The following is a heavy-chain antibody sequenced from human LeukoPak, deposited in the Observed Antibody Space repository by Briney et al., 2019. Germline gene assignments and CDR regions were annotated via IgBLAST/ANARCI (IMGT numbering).Heavy chain of an antibody. V-gene: IGHV3-23*01. D-gene: IGHD4-11*01. CDR1: GFTFSNYA. CDR3: ARDNYMTSDAFDI. J-gene: IGHJ3*02. Sequence: PGGSLRLSCAASGFTFSNYAMRWVRQAPEKGLEWVSTISISGGTTDYADSVKGRFTISRDNAKNSLYLQMNSLRAEDTAVYYCARDNYMTSDAFDIWGQGTMVTVSS. CDR2: ISISGGTT.